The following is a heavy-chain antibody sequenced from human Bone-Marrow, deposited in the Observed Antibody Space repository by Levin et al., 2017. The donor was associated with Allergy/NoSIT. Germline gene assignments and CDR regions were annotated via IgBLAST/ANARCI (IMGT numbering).Heavy chain of an antibody. Sequence: SETLSLTCAVYGGSFSGYYWSWIRQPPGKGLEWIGEINHSGSTNYNPSLKSRVTISVDTSKNQFSLKLSSVTAADTAVYYCARGLDIVVVVAATFGESYFDYWGQGTLVTVSS. CDR3: ARGLDIVVVVAATFGESYFDY. J-gene: IGHJ4*02. CDR2: INHSGST. V-gene: IGHV4-34*01. CDR1: GGSFSGYY. D-gene: IGHD2-15*01.